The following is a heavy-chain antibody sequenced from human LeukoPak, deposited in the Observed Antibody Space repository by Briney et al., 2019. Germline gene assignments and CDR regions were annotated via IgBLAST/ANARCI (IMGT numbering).Heavy chain of an antibody. V-gene: IGHV4-59*01. CDR1: GGSISSYY. J-gene: IGHJ3*02. CDR2: IYYSGST. CDR3: ARDLRQQLVQARTYTASYDAFDI. D-gene: IGHD6-13*01. Sequence: SETLSLTCTVSGGSISSYYWSWIRQPPGKGLEWIGYIYYSGSTNYNPSLKSRVTISVDTSKNQFSLKLSSVTAADTAVYYCARDLRQQLVQARTYTASYDAFDIWGQGTMVTVSS.